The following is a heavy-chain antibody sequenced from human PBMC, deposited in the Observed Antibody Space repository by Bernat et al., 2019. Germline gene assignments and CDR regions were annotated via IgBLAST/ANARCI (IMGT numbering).Heavy chain of an antibody. Sequence: QVQLVESGGGVVQPGRSLRLYCAASGFTFSAYAMHWVRQAPGKGLEWVAVIWYDGSNKYYADSVKGRFTISRHNSKNTLYLQMNSLRGEDTAISCCARDEDLGWAWGQGTLVTVSP. V-gene: IGHV3-33*01. J-gene: IGHJ5*02. D-gene: IGHD3-16*01. CDR2: IWYDGSNK. CDR3: ARDEDLGWA. CDR1: GFTFSAYA.